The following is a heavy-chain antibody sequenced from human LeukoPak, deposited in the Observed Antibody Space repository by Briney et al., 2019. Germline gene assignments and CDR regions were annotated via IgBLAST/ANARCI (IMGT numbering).Heavy chain of an antibody. CDR3: ARYSSSPSDYYYYYGMDV. Sequence: GRSLRLSCAASGFTFSSNGMHWVRQAPGKGLEWVGIIWYDGSNKYYADSVKGRFTISRGNAKNSLYLQMNSLRAEDTAVYYCARYSSSPSDYYYYYGMDVWGQGTTVTVSS. D-gene: IGHD6-13*01. CDR1: GFTFSSNG. CDR2: IWYDGSNK. J-gene: IGHJ6*02. V-gene: IGHV3-33*01.